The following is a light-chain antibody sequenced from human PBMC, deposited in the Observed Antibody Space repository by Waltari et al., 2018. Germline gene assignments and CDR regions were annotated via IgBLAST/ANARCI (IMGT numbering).Light chain of an antibody. J-gene: IGLJ3*02. CDR3: GTWDSGLNVVV. CDR2: DNN. Sequence: QSVSTQPRSLSPAPAQTVTSSCSGSTSTIGGNHVSWYQHLPGTAPNLLIPDNNNRPPRIPDRFSVSQSGTTATLAITGLQTGDEADYYCGTWDSGLNVVVFGDGTKLTVL. V-gene: IGLV1-51*01. CDR1: TSTIGGNH.